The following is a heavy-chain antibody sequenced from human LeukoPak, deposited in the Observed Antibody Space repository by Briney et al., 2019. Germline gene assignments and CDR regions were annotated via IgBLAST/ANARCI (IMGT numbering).Heavy chain of an antibody. CDR3: ARGKVQLWFFDY. V-gene: IGHV3-53*04. CDR1: GFTFSSYA. D-gene: IGHD5-18*01. CDR2: IYSGGST. J-gene: IGHJ4*02. Sequence: PGGSLRLSCAASGFTFSSYAMSWVRQAPGKGLEWVSVIYSGGSTYYADSVKGRFTISRHNSKNTLYLQMNSLRAEDTAVYYCARGKVQLWFFDYWGQGTLVTVSS.